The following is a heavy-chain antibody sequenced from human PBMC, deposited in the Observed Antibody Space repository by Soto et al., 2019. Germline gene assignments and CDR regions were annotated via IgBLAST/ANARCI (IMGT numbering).Heavy chain of an antibody. V-gene: IGHV4-59*01. CDR3: ARRHYDSSGYYYFDY. Sequence: QVQLQESGPGLVKPSETLSLTCTVSGGSISSYYWSWIRQPPGKGLEWIGYIYYSGSTNYNPSLKSRVTISVDTSKNQFSLKLSSVTAADTAVYYCARRHYDSSGYYYFDYWGQGTLVTVSS. J-gene: IGHJ4*02. D-gene: IGHD3-22*01. CDR1: GGSISSYY. CDR2: IYYSGST.